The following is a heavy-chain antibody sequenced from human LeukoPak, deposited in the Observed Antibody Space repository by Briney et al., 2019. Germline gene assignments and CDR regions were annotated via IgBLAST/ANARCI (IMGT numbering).Heavy chain of an antibody. V-gene: IGHV4-39*01. D-gene: IGHD3-10*01. CDR3: ARRPPPGGAFDI. Sequence: SETLSLTCSVSGDSIIGYYWGWIRQPPGKGLEWIGNIYYTGNTYYNSSLKSRVTISLDTSKNQFSLKLSSVTAADTAVYYCARRPPPGGAFDIWGQGTMVTVSS. CDR2: IYYTGNT. J-gene: IGHJ3*02. CDR1: GDSIIGYY.